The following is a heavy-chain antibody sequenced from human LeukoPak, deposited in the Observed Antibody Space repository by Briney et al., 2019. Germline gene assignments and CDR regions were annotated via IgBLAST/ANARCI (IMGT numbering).Heavy chain of an antibody. Sequence: GGSLRLSCAASGFTFSSYVMHWVRQAPGKGLEYVSGISGNGGSTYYANSVKGRFTISRDNAKNSLYLQMNSLRAEDTAVYYCASPNWNYGATVYDSFDIWGPGTMVTVSS. J-gene: IGHJ3*02. V-gene: IGHV3-64*01. CDR1: GFTFSSYV. CDR2: ISGNGGST. D-gene: IGHD1-7*01. CDR3: ASPNWNYGATVYDSFDI.